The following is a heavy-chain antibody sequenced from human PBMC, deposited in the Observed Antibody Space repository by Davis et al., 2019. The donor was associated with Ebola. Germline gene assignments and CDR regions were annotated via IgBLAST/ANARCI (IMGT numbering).Heavy chain of an antibody. CDR3: ARGYWDRSGSYDY. CDR1: GGSISSSSYY. J-gene: IGHJ4*02. V-gene: IGHV4-39*01. CDR2: IYYSGNT. Sequence: MPSETLSLTCTVSGGSISSSSYYWGWIRQPPGKGLEWIGSIYYSGNTYYNPSLKSRVTISVDTARNQFSLKLSSVTAADTAVYYCARGYWDRSGSYDYWGQGTLVTVSS. D-gene: IGHD1-26*01.